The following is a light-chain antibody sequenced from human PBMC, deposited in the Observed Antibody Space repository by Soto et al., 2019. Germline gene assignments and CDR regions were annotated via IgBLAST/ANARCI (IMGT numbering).Light chain of an antibody. CDR3: QQYYRYPET. CDR2: AAS. J-gene: IGKJ1*01. CDR1: QSLSSN. Sequence: DIEMTQSPSSLSASVGDRATISCRASQSLSSNLDWYQQKPGQAPKLLIYAASSMDSGIPARFSGSGSGTEFTLTISSLQSEDFAIYYCQQYYRYPETFGQGTKVDIK. V-gene: IGKV1-5*01.